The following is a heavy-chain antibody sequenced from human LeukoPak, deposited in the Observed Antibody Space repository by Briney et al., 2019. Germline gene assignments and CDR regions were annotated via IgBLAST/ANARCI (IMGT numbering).Heavy chain of an antibody. CDR3: ATSRRDGYNIDY. V-gene: IGHV4-39*01. Sequence: SETLSLTCSVSGGSISSSSSYWGWIRQPPGKGLEWIGSIYYSGSSFDNPALKSRVTISVDTSKNQFSLKLSSVTAADTAVYYCATSRRDGYNIDYWGQGTLVTVSS. CDR1: GGSISSSSSY. J-gene: IGHJ4*02. CDR2: IYYSGSS. D-gene: IGHD5-24*01.